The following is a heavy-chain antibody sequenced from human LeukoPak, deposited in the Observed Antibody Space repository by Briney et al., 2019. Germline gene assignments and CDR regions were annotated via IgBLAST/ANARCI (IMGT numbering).Heavy chain of an antibody. Sequence: SETLSLTCAVYGGSFSGYYWSWIRQPPGRGLEWIGEINHGGSTNYNPSLKSRVTISVDTSKNQFSLKLSSVTAADTAVYYCARVYYDSSGYLLERMGALFDYWGQGTLVTVSS. CDR1: GGSFSGYY. V-gene: IGHV4-34*01. CDR3: ARVYYDSSGYLLERMGALFDY. CDR2: INHGGST. J-gene: IGHJ4*02. D-gene: IGHD3-22*01.